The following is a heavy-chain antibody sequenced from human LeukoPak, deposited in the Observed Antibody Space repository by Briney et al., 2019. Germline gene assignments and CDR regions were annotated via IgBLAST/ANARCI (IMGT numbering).Heavy chain of an antibody. CDR1: GFTFSTYW. J-gene: IGHJ4*02. Sequence: GGSLRLSCAASGFTFSTYWMHWVRHAPGKGLLWVSGIRSDGSSTIYADSVKGRFTISRDNARNTLYLQVNSLRAEDTAVYYCARDSSGWGFDYWGQGSLDTVSS. CDR2: IRSDGSST. D-gene: IGHD6-25*01. V-gene: IGHV3-74*01. CDR3: ARDSSGWGFDY.